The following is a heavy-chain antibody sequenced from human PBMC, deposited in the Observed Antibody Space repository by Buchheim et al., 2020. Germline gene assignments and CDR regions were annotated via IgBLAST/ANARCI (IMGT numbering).Heavy chain of an antibody. Sequence: EVQLVESGGDLVQPGGSLRLSCGASGFTFSRYWMSWVRQAPGKGLEWVANIHQDGGEKYYVDSLKGRFTISRDKAKSSLFLQMNNLRVEDAAVYYCVRESQVVAPGSGRLTYYGMDVWGQGTT. CDR3: VRESQVVAPGSGRLTYYGMDV. J-gene: IGHJ6*02. D-gene: IGHD2-15*01. V-gene: IGHV3-7*01. CDR2: IHQDGGEK. CDR1: GFTFSRYW.